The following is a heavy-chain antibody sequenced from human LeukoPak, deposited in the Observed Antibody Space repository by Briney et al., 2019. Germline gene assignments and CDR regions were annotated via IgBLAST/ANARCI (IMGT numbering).Heavy chain of an antibody. J-gene: IGHJ4*02. CDR2: INSDGSST. CDR3: VRGIAVAGASFYHFDS. CDR1: GFTFSSYW. V-gene: IGHV3-74*01. D-gene: IGHD6-13*01. Sequence: GGSLRLSCAASGFTFSSYWMHWVRQAPGKGLVWVSRINSDGSSTSYADSVKGRFTISRDNAKNTLYLQMNSLRAEDTAVYYCVRGIAVAGASFYHFDSWGQGTLVTVSS.